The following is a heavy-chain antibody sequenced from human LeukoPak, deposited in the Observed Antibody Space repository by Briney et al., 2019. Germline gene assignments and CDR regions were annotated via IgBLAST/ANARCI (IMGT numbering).Heavy chain of an antibody. J-gene: IGHJ4*02. D-gene: IGHD3-22*01. CDR3: AREGMIVTGGLDY. CDR2: IIPIFGTA. Sequence: SVKVTCKASGDTFSSYAISWVRQAPGQGLEWMGGIIPIFGTANYAQKFQGRVTITADESTSTAYMELSSLRSEDTAVYYCAREGMIVTGGLDYWGQGTLVTVSS. V-gene: IGHV1-69*13. CDR1: GDTFSSYA.